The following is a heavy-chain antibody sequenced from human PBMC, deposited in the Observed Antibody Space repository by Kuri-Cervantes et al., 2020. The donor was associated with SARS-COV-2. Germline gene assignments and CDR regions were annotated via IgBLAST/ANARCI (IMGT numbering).Heavy chain of an antibody. Sequence: GGSLRLSCAASGFTFSSYAMSWVRQAPGKGLEWVSYISSSSSTIYYADSVKGRFTISRDNSKNTLYLQMNSLRAEDTAVYYCARTDFWSGYYVDYWGQGTLVTVSS. CDR3: ARTDFWSGYYVDY. V-gene: IGHV3-48*01. J-gene: IGHJ4*02. CDR1: GFTFSSYA. D-gene: IGHD3-3*01. CDR2: ISSSSSTI.